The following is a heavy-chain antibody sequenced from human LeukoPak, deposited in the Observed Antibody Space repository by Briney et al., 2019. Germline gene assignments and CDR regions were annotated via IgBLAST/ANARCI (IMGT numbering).Heavy chain of an antibody. D-gene: IGHD2-2*01. Sequence: GGSLRLSCAASGFTFSSYSMNWVRQAPGKGLEWVSSISSSSSYIYYADSVKGRFTISRDNAKNSLYLQMNSLRAEDTAVYYCARCRYCSSTSCYPYYFDYWGQGTLVTVAS. CDR1: GFTFSSYS. J-gene: IGHJ4*02. CDR2: ISSSSSYI. V-gene: IGHV3-21*01. CDR3: ARCRYCSSTSCYPYYFDY.